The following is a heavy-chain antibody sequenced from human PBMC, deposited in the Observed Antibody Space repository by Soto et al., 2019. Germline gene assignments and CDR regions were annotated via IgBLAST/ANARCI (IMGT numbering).Heavy chain of an antibody. Sequence: SETLSITCTVSVGSISIGSYFWSWVRQRPGEGLEWIGNIYYTGITYYNLSLKSRVAISVDTSKNHLSLTLTSLTAADTAIYYCARVLLTPPTHLDRWGQGTMVTVSS. CDR1: VGSISIGSYF. J-gene: IGHJ5*02. CDR2: IYYTGIT. CDR3: ARVLLTPPTHLDR. D-gene: IGHD2-15*01. V-gene: IGHV4-31*03.